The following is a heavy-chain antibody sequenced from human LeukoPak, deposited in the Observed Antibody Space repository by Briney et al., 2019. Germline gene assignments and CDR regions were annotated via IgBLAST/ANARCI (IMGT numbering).Heavy chain of an antibody. V-gene: IGHV3-23*01. CDR1: GFTFSSYV. Sequence: PGGSLRLSCAASGFTFSSYVMSWVRQAPGKLLEWVSAISGSGGSTYYADSGKGRFTISKDNSKNTLYLQMNSLRAEDTAVYYCATLTCYYNRYWGQGTLATVSS. CDR3: ATLTCYYNRY. J-gene: IGHJ4*02. D-gene: IGHD3-9*01. CDR2: ISGSGGST.